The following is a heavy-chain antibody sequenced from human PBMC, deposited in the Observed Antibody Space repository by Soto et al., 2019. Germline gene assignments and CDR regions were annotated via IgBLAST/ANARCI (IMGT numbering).Heavy chain of an antibody. CDR2: ISSRSSYT. CDR3: ARDLHDYVSFRFDP. J-gene: IGHJ5*02. Sequence: GGSLRLSCAASGFTFSSYSMNWVRQAPGKGLEWVSSISSRSSYTYYADSVKGRFTISRDNAKNSLYLQMNSLRAEDTAVYYCARDLHDYVSFRFDPWGQGTLVTVSS. CDR1: GFTFSSYS. V-gene: IGHV3-21*01. D-gene: IGHD3-16*01.